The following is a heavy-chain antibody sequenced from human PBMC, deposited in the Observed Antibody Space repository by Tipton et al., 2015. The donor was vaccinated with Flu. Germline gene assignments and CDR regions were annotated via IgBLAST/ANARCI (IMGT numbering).Heavy chain of an antibody. CDR2: ISRGSTYI. CDR1: GFTFSTYS. V-gene: IGHV3-21*01. CDR3: AKNIAVSGSGGY. J-gene: IGHJ4*02. D-gene: IGHD6-19*01. Sequence: SLRLSCAASGFTFSTYSMSWVRQSAGKGLEWVSFISRGSTYIYYADSVRGRFTISRDNAKNSLYLQMNSLRDEDTAVYYCAKNIAVSGSGGYWGQGTLVTVSS.